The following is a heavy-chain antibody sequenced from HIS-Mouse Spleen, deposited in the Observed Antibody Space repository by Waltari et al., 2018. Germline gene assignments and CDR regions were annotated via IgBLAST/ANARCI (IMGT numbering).Heavy chain of an antibody. D-gene: IGHD6-13*01. Sequence: GGVVQPGRSLRLSCAASGFTFSSYGMHWVRQAPGKGLEWVAVIWYDGSNKYYADSVKGRFTISRDNSKNTLYLQMNSLRAEDTAVYYCAKSFSIAAAGTGDFDYWGQGTLVTVSS. J-gene: IGHJ4*02. CDR2: IWYDGSNK. CDR3: AKSFSIAAAGTGDFDY. CDR1: GFTFSSYG. V-gene: IGHV3-33*06.